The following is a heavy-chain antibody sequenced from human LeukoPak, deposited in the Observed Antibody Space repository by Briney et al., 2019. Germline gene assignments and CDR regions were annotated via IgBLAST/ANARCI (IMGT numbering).Heavy chain of an antibody. CDR1: GFTFSSYG. CDR3: AKGGDYYDSSGYSAPIDY. CDR2: IWYDGSNK. D-gene: IGHD3-22*01. Sequence: PGRSLRLSCAASGFTFSSYGMHWVRQAPGKGLKWVAVIWYDGSNKYYADSVKGRFTISRDNSKNTLYLQMNSLRAEDTAVYYRAKGGDYYDSSGYSAPIDYWGQGTLVTVSS. J-gene: IGHJ4*02. V-gene: IGHV3-33*06.